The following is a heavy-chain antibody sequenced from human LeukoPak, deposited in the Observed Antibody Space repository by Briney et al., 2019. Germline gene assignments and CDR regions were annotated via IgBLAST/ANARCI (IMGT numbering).Heavy chain of an antibody. CDR3: ARRCPSCYPNDVFDI. J-gene: IGHJ3*02. Sequence: PSETLSLTCTVSGGSISSSSYYWGWIRQPPGKGLEWIGSIYYSGSTYYNPSLKSRVTISVDTSKNQFSLKLSSVTAADTAVYYCARRCPSCYPNDVFDIWGQGPVVPVS. D-gene: IGHD2-2*01. CDR1: GGSISSSSYY. V-gene: IGHV4-39*01. CDR2: IYYSGST.